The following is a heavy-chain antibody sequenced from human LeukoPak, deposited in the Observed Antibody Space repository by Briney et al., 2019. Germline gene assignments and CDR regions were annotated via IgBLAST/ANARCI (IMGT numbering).Heavy chain of an antibody. Sequence: ASVKVSCKASGYTFTGYYMHWVRQAPGQGLEWMGWINPNSGGTNYAQKFQDRVTMTRDTSISTAHIELSRLRSDDTAVYYCARAISGSYYYWGQGTLVTVSS. V-gene: IGHV1-2*02. CDR3: ARAISGSYYY. CDR2: INPNSGGT. D-gene: IGHD1-26*01. J-gene: IGHJ4*02. CDR1: GYTFTGYY.